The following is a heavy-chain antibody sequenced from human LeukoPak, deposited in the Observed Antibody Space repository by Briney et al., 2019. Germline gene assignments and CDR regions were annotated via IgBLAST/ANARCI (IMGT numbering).Heavy chain of an antibody. CDR1: GFTFGDYA. V-gene: IGHV3-23*01. J-gene: IGHJ4*02. Sequence: GGSLRLSCTASGFTFGDYAMSWVRQAPGKGLEWVSAISGSGGSTYYADSVKGRFTISRDNSKNTLYLQMNSLRAEDTAVYYCAKAYDFWSGYFFDYWGQGTLVTVSS. D-gene: IGHD3-3*01. CDR3: AKAYDFWSGYFFDY. CDR2: ISGSGGST.